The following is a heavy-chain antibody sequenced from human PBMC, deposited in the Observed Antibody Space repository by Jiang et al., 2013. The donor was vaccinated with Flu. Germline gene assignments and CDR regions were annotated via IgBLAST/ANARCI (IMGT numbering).Heavy chain of an antibody. CDR2: IYYSGST. CDR3: ARLVPALPTYYYDTSMDV. J-gene: IGHJ6*02. D-gene: IGHD3-22*01. V-gene: IGHV4-39*01. Sequence: LLKPSETLSLTCTVSGGSISSSSYYWGWIRQPPGKGLEWIGSIYYSGSTYYNPSLKSRVTISVDTSKNQFSLKLSSVTAADTAVYYCARLVPALPTYYYDTSMDVWGQGTTVTVSS. CDR1: GGSISSSSYY.